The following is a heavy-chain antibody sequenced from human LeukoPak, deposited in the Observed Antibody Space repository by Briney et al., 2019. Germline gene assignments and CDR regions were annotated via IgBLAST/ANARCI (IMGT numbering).Heavy chain of an antibody. CDR1: AGSFSSSSYY. V-gene: IGHV4-39*01. D-gene: IGHD6-6*01. Sequence: SETLSLTCTVSAGSFSSSSYYWGWIRQPPGKGLEWIGSIYYSGSTYYNPSLKSRVTISVDTSKNQFSLKLSSVTAADTAVYYCASSSSSSVNGMDVWGQGTTVTVSS. CDR3: ASSSSSSVNGMDV. J-gene: IGHJ6*02. CDR2: IYYSGST.